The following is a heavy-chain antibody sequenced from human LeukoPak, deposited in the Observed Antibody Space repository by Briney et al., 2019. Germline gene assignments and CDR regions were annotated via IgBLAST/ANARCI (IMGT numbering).Heavy chain of an antibody. CDR3: ARRIGFCSSTTCSTFDH. CDR1: GYSFATYW. Sequence: GESLKISCKGSGYSFATYWIGWVRQMPGKGLECMGIIYPGDSDTRYSPSFQGQVTISADKSISTAYLQWSSLKASDTAIYHCARRIGFCSSTTCSTFDHWGQGALVTVSS. CDR2: IYPGDSDT. V-gene: IGHV5-51*01. D-gene: IGHD2-2*01. J-gene: IGHJ4*02.